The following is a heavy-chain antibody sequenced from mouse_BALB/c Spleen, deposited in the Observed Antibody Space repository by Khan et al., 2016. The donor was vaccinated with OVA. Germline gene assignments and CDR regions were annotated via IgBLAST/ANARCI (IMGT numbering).Heavy chain of an antibody. V-gene: IGHV1S81*02. J-gene: IGHJ2*01. Sequence: QVQLKESGAELVKAGASVKMSCKASGYTFTSYWMHWVKQRLGQGLEWFAETNPTNGRTYYNEKFKSKATLTVEKSSSTAYMLLSGPTFDDSAVYYWARIKKIVATYFDYWGQGTTLTVSS. CDR3: ARIKKIVATYFDY. CDR1: GYTFTSYW. D-gene: IGHD1-1*01. CDR2: TNPTNGRT.